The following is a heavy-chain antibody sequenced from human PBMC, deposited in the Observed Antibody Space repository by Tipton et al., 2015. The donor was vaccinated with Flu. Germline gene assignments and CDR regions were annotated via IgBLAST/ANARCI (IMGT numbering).Heavy chain of an antibody. CDR2: INHSGST. J-gene: IGHJ6*02. V-gene: IGHV4-34*01. CDR1: GGSFSGYY. D-gene: IGHD4-17*01. Sequence: TLSLTCAVYGGSFSGYYWSWIRQPPGKGLEWIGEINHSGSTNYNPSLKSRVTISVDTSKNQFSLKLSSVTAADTAVYYCARGRTVTRVFYYYYGMGVWGQGTTVTVSS. CDR3: ARGRTVTRVFYYYYGMGV.